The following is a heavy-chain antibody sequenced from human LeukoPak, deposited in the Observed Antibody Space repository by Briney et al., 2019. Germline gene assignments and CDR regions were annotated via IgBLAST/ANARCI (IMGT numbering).Heavy chain of an antibody. CDR1: GGSISSGGYS. V-gene: IGHV4-30-2*01. J-gene: IGHJ4*02. Sequence: SETLSLTCAVSGGSISSGGYSWSWIRQPPGKGLEWIGYIYHSGSTYYNPSLKSRVTISVDRSKNQFSLKLSSVTAADTAVYYCARQKDGYNFPFFDYWGQGTLVTVSS. D-gene: IGHD5-12*01. CDR2: IYHSGST. CDR3: ARQKDGYNFPFFDY.